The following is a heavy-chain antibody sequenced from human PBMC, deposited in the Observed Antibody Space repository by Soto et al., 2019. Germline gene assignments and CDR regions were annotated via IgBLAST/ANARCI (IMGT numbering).Heavy chain of an antibody. CDR2: IYYSGST. Sequence: QLQLQESGPGLVKPSETLSLTCTVSGGSISSSTYYWGWIRQPPGKGLEWIGSIYYSGSTYYNPSLKSRVTITIDTSKNQFALKLSSVTAADTAVYSCAPSAQGFDYWGQGTLVTVSS. CDR3: APSAQGFDY. V-gene: IGHV4-39*01. J-gene: IGHJ4*02. D-gene: IGHD3-10*01. CDR1: GGSISSSTYY.